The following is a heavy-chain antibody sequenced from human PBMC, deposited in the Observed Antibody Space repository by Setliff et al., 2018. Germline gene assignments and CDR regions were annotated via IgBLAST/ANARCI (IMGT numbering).Heavy chain of an antibody. CDR3: ARLSGFQYIDV. J-gene: IGHJ6*03. D-gene: IGHD3-3*01. Sequence: PSETLSLTCAVYGGSFSGYYWSWIRQPPGKGLEWIGEISHSGSTNYNPSLKSRVTISVDTSKNQFSLKLSSVTAADTAVYYCARLSGFQYIDVWDKGTTVTVSS. CDR1: GGSFSGYY. CDR2: ISHSGST. V-gene: IGHV4-34*01.